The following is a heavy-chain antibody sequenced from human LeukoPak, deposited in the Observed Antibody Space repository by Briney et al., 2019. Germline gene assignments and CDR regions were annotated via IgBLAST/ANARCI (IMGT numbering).Heavy chain of an antibody. D-gene: IGHD3-22*01. CDR2: ISGSGGST. CDR1: GFTFSSYA. V-gene: IGHV3-23*01. Sequence: GGSLRLSCAASGFTFSSYAMSWVRQAPGKGLEWVSAISGSGGSTYYADSVKGRFTISRDNSNNTLYLQMNSLRAEDTAVYYCAKDLEEYYDSSGYNDYWGQGTLVTVSS. J-gene: IGHJ4*02. CDR3: AKDLEEYYDSSGYNDY.